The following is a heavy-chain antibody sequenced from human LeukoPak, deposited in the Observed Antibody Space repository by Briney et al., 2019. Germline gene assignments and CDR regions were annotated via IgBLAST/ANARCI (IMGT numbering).Heavy chain of an antibody. V-gene: IGHV3-33*01. CDR1: GFTFSNYG. Sequence: GGSLRLSCAASGFTFSNYGMHWVRQAPGKGLEWVAVIWYDGSNKYYADSVKGRFTISRDNSKNTLYLQMNSLRAEDTAVYYCAGNHGPYYFDYWGQGTLVTVSS. CDR3: AGNHGPYYFDY. D-gene: IGHD1-14*01. J-gene: IGHJ4*02. CDR2: IWYDGSNK.